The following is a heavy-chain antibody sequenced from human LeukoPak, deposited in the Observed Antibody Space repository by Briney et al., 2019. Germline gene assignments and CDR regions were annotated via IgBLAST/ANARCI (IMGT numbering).Heavy chain of an antibody. CDR1: EYTVTSYY. Sequence: ASVKVSCKASEYTVTSYYMHWVRQAPGQGLEWMGGSIPIFGTANYAQKFQGRVTITADESTSTAYMELSSLRSEDTAVYYCARDSGDEFDPWGQGTLVTVSS. D-gene: IGHD3-10*01. J-gene: IGHJ5*02. CDR2: SIPIFGTA. V-gene: IGHV1-69*13. CDR3: ARDSGDEFDP.